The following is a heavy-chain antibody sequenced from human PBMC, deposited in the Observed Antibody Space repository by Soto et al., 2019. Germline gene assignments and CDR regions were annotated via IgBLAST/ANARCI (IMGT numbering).Heavy chain of an antibody. CDR3: ARLGVIGKFPYYYYYMDV. Sequence: SVTLALTRTVSGGSISSSSYYWGWIRQPPRKGLEWIGSIYYSGSTYYNPSLKSRVTISVDTSKNQFSLKLSSVTAADTAVYYCARLGVIGKFPYYYYYMDVWGKGTTVTVPS. D-gene: IGHD3-3*01. CDR1: GGSISSSSYY. CDR2: IYYSGST. J-gene: IGHJ6*03. V-gene: IGHV4-39*01.